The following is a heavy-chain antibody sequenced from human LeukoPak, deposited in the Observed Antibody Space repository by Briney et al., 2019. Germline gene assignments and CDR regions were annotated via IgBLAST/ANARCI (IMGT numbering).Heavy chain of an antibody. V-gene: IGHV3-53*01. Sequence: GGSLRLSCAASGFTVSSNYMSWVRQAPGKGLEWVSIIYSGGSTYYADSVKGRFTISSDNSKNTLYLQMNSLRAEDTAVYYCARDLLGWYYFDYWGQGTLVTVSS. CDR1: GFTVSSNY. CDR3: ARDLLGWYYFDY. CDR2: IYSGGST. J-gene: IGHJ4*02. D-gene: IGHD6-19*01.